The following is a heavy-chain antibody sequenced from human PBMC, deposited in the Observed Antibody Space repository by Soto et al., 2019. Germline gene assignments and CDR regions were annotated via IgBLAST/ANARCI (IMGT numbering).Heavy chain of an antibody. V-gene: IGHV3-74*01. CDR1: GFPFSNYW. Sequence: PGGSLRLACAASGFPFSNYWMHWVRQTPGKGLVWVSRINPAGTITNYADSVEGRFTISRDNADSALFLQMNSLSAEDTAIYYCTSDTFGLRDTWGQGTLVTVSS. CDR2: INPAGTIT. D-gene: IGHD3-16*01. CDR3: TSDTFGLRDT. J-gene: IGHJ5*02.